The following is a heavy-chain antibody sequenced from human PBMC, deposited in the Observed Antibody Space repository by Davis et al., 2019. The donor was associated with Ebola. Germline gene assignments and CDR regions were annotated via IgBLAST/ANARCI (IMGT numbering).Heavy chain of an antibody. V-gene: IGHV3-73*01. CDR1: AFTFSGSA. Sequence: GGSLRPSCAASAFTFSGSAMHWVRQASGKGLEWVGRIRSKANSYATAYAASVKGRFTISRDDSKNTAYLQMNSLKTEDTAVYYCTGTVTPGEYWGQGTLVTVSS. CDR2: IRSKANSYAT. J-gene: IGHJ4*02. D-gene: IGHD4-17*01. CDR3: TGTVTPGEY.